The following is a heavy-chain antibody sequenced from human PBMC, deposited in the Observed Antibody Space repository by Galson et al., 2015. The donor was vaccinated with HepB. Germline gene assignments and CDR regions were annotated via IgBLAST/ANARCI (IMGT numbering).Heavy chain of an antibody. CDR1: GFSFTSHS. CDR3: AREEGVAVGTDTLDF. CDR2: ISSGGTK. Sequence: SLRLSCAVSGFSFTSHSMNWVRQAPGKGLEWVSYISSGGTKYYADSVKGRFTISRDNAKKSMYLHMSSLRAEDTAIYYCAREEGVAVGTDTLDFWGQGTRLTVSS. D-gene: IGHD6-13*01. J-gene: IGHJ4*02. V-gene: IGHV3-48*01.